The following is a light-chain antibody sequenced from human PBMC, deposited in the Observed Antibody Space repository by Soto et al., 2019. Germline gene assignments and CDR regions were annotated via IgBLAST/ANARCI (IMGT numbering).Light chain of an antibody. CDR1: QSVSSSY. V-gene: IGKV3-20*01. CDR3: QQYGSSPYT. Sequence: EIVLTQSPGTLSLSPGERATLSCRARQSVSSSYLAGYQQKPGQAPRLLIYGASSRPTGIPDRFSGSGSGTDFTLTISRLEPEDFAVYYCQQYGSSPYTFGQGTKLEIK. J-gene: IGKJ2*01. CDR2: GAS.